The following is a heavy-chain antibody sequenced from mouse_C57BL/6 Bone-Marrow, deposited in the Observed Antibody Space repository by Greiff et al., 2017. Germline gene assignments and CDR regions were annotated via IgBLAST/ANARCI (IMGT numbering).Heavy chain of an antibody. V-gene: IGHV1-52*01. CDR1: GYTFTSYW. CDR2: IDPSDSET. D-gene: IGHD3-2*02. J-gene: IGHJ3*01. Sequence: QVQLKESGAELVRPGSSVKLSCKASGYTFTSYWMHWVKQRPIQGLEWIGNIDPSDSETHYNQKFKDKATLTVDKSSSTAYMQLSSLTSEDSAVYYCATAQAGAWFAYWGQGTLVTVSA. CDR3: ATAQAGAWFAY.